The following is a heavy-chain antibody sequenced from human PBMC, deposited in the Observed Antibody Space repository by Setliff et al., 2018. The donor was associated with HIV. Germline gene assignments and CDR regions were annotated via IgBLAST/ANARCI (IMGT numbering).Heavy chain of an antibody. CDR1: GFTVSNDY. CDR3: ARAASYYDSSGYWAPPKYFDY. CDR2: IHSGGST. V-gene: IGHV3-66*01. D-gene: IGHD3-22*01. J-gene: IGHJ4*02. Sequence: LRLSCAASGFTVSNDYMSWVHQAPGRGLEWVSVIHSGGSTYYADSVKGRFIISRDNSKNTLYLQMNSLRAEDTAVYYCARAASYYDSSGYWAPPKYFDYWGQGTLVTVSS.